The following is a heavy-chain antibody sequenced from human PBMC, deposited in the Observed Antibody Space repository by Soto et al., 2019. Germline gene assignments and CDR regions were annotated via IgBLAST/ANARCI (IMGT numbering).Heavy chain of an antibody. J-gene: IGHJ3*02. D-gene: IGHD6-19*01. CDR3: GRDRRSSGWSAAFDI. CDR1: GYTFTSYG. CDR2: ISAYNGNT. Sequence: ASVKVSCKASGYTFTSYGISWVRQAPGQGLEWMGWISAYNGNTNYAQKLQGRVTMTTDTSTSTAYMELRSLRSDDTAVYYCGRDRRSSGWSAAFDIWGQGTMVTVSS. V-gene: IGHV1-18*01.